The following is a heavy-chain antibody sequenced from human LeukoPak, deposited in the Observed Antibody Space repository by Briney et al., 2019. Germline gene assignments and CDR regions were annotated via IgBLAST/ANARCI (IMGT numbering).Heavy chain of an antibody. D-gene: IGHD3-10*01. J-gene: IGHJ3*02. Sequence: SETLSLTCTVSGGSINGYYWSWIRQSPGKGLESLGYIYYTGSTNYNPSLKSRVTISVDKSKNQFSLKLSSVTAADTAVYYCARVIRGALRAAVFDIWGQGTMVTVSS. V-gene: IGHV4-59*12. CDR2: IYYTGST. CDR3: ARVIRGALRAAVFDI. CDR1: GGSINGYY.